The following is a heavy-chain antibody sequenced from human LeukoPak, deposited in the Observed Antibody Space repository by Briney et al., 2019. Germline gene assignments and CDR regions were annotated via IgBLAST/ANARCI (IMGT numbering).Heavy chain of an antibody. D-gene: IGHD2-2*01. J-gene: IGHJ5*01. V-gene: IGHV3-23*01. Sequence: PGGSLRLSCAASGSTFSSYAVNWVRQAPGKGLEWVSLITASGGSTYYADSVKGRFTISRDNSKNTLYLQMNSLRAEDTAVYYCAKARCSSSGCYLPDSWGQGTLVTVSS. CDR1: GSTFSSYA. CDR3: AKARCSSSGCYLPDS. CDR2: ITASGGST.